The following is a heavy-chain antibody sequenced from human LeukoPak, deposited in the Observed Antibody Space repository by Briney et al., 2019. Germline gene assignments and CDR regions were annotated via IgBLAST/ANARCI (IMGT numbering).Heavy chain of an antibody. V-gene: IGHV3-21*01. CDR1: GFTFSSYS. D-gene: IGHD6-13*01. Sequence: GGSLRLSCAASGFTFSSYSMNWVRQAPGKGLEWVSSISSSSSYIYYADSVKGRFTISRDNAKNSPYLQMNSLRAEDTAVYYCASLACSWGPDAFDIWGQGTMVTVSS. CDR2: ISSSSSYI. CDR3: ASLACSWGPDAFDI. J-gene: IGHJ3*02.